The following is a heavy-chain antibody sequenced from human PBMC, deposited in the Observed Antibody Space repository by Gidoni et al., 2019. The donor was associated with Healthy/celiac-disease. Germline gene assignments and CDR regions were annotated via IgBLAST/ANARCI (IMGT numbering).Heavy chain of an antibody. CDR1: GFTVSSND. CDR3: ARDLRHDYGDYRGFDY. CDR2: IYSCGST. D-gene: IGHD4-17*01. Sequence: EVQLVESGGGVVQPGGSLRLYCAASGFTVSSNDMSWVRQATGKGLEWVSVIYSCGSTYYADSVKGRFTISRDNSKNTLYLQMNSLSAEDTAVYYCARDLRHDYGDYRGFDYWGQGTLVTVSS. J-gene: IGHJ4*02. V-gene: IGHV3-66*01.